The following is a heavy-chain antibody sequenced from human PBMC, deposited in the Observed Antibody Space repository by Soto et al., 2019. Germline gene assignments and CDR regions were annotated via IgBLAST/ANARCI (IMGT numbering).Heavy chain of an antibody. D-gene: IGHD6-6*01. CDR2: ISAYNGNT. J-gene: IGHJ6*02. V-gene: IGHV1-18*01. CDR1: GYAFTSYG. Sequence: ASVKVSCKASGYAFTSYGISWVRQAPGQGLEWMGWISAYNGNTNYAQKLQGRVTMTTDASTSTAYMELRSLRSDDTAVYYCARDRGSSEDYYYYGMDVWGQGTTVTVSS. CDR3: ARDRGSSEDYYYYGMDV.